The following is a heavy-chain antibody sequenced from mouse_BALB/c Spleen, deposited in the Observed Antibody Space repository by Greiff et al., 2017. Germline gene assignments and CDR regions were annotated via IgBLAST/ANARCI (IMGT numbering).Heavy chain of an antibody. D-gene: IGHD1-1*01. Sequence: KQSGPELVRPGASVKLSCKASGYTFTSYWMHWVKQRPGQGLEWIGNIYPGSGSTNYDEKFKSKATLTVDTSSSTAYMQLSSLTSEDSAVYYCTRSPYYYGSSSPWFAYWGQGTLVTVSA. J-gene: IGHJ3*01. V-gene: IGHV1S22*01. CDR3: TRSPYYYGSSSPWFAY. CDR1: GYTFTSYW. CDR2: IYPGSGST.